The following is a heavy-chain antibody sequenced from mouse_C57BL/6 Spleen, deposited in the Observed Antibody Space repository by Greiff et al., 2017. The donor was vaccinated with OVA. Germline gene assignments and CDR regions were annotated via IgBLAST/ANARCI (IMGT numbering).Heavy chain of an antibody. CDR3: ARSVITTVVAPFDY. V-gene: IGHV1-4*01. J-gene: IGHJ2*01. CDR1: GYTFTSYT. CDR2: INPSSGYT. D-gene: IGHD1-1*01. Sequence: QVQLQQSGAELARPGASVKMSCKASGYTFTSYTMHWVKQRPGQGLEWIGYINPSSGYTKYNQKFKDKATLTADKSSSTAYMQLSSLTSEDSAVYYCARSVITTVVAPFDYWVQGTTLTVSS.